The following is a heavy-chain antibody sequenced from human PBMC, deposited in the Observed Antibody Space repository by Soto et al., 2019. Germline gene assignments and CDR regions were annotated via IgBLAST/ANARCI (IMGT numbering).Heavy chain of an antibody. CDR3: ARGGAARRYYYYGMDV. CDR2: IYYSGST. J-gene: IGHJ6*02. V-gene: IGHV4-59*01. D-gene: IGHD6-6*01. CDR1: GGSISSYY. Sequence: SETLSITCTVSGGSISSYYWSWIRQPPGKGLEWIGYIYYSGSTNYNPSLKSRVTISVDTSKNQFSLKLSSVTAADTAVYYCARGGAARRYYYYGMDVWGQGTTVTVSS.